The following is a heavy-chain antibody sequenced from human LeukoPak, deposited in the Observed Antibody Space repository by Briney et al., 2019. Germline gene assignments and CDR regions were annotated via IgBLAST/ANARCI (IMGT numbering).Heavy chain of an antibody. CDR3: ARDSGNQLFDY. V-gene: IGHV1-18*01. D-gene: IGHD3-10*01. CDR2: ISAYNGNT. J-gene: IGHJ4*02. Sequence: ASVKVSCKASGYTFTSSVISWVRQAPGQGLEWMGWISAYNGNTNYAQKLQGRVTMTTDTSTSTAYMELRSLRSDDTAVYYRARDSGNQLFDYWGQGTLVTVSS. CDR1: GYTFTSSV.